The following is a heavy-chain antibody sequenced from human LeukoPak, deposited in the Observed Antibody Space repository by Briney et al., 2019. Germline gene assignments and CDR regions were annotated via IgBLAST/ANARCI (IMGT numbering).Heavy chain of an antibody. CDR2: IYYSGST. CDR3: ARGDYGDYDFDY. D-gene: IGHD4-17*01. Sequence: PSETLSLTCTVSGGSISSSSYYWGWIRQPPGKGREWIGSIYYSGSTYYNPSLKSRVTISVDTSKNQFSLKLSSVTAADTAVYYCARGDYGDYDFDYWGQGTLVTVSS. V-gene: IGHV4-39*07. CDR1: GGSISSSSYY. J-gene: IGHJ4*02.